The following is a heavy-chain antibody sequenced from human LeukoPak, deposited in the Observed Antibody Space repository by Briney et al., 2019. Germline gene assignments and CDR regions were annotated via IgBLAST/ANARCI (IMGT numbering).Heavy chain of an antibody. CDR1: GGSISSSSYY. J-gene: IGHJ4*02. D-gene: IGHD4-23*01. Sequence: SETLSLTCTVSGGSISSSSYYWGWIRQPPGKGLEWIGSIYYSGGTCYNPSLKSRVTISVDTSKNQFSLKLSSVTATDTAVYSCAGPKLRWPFDCWGQGTLVTVSS. CDR2: IYYSGGT. CDR3: AGPKLRWPFDC. V-gene: IGHV4-39*01.